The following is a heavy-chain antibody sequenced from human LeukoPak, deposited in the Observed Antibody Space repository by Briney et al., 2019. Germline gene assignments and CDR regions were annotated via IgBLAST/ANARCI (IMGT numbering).Heavy chain of an antibody. V-gene: IGHV4-39*07. D-gene: IGHD2-15*01. CDR1: GGSISSSSYY. J-gene: IGHJ6*03. Sequence: PSETLSLTCTVSGGSISSSSYYWGWIRQPPGKGLEWIGSIYYSGSTNYNPSLKSRVTISVDTSKNQFSLKLSSVTAADTAVYYCARGYCSGGSCYSYYYYNYMDVWGKGTTVTVSS. CDR2: IYYSGST. CDR3: ARGYCSGGSCYSYYYYNYMDV.